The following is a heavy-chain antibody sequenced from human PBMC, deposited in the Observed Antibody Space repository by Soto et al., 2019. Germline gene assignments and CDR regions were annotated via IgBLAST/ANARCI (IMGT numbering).Heavy chain of an antibody. V-gene: IGHV3-30-3*01. CDR1: GFTFSSYA. Sequence: GGSLRLSCAASGFTFSSYAMHWVRQAPGKGLEWVAVISYDGSNKYYADSVKGRFTISRDNSKNTLYLQMNSLRAEDTAVYYCARRVTYYDDNWFDPWGQGTLVTVSS. D-gene: IGHD3-22*01. CDR3: ARRVTYYDDNWFDP. CDR2: ISYDGSNK. J-gene: IGHJ5*02.